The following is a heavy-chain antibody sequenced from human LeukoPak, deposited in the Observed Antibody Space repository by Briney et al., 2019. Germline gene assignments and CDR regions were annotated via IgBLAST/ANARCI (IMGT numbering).Heavy chain of an antibody. CDR3: ASERHDYADAFDI. Sequence: ASVEDSCKASGGTFSSYAISWVRQAPGQGLEWMGGVIPIFGTADYAQKLQGRVAITSDESTSTAYMALSSLKASHTAMYYCASERHDYADAFDIWGQGTMVTVSS. D-gene: IGHD4-17*01. J-gene: IGHJ3*02. V-gene: IGHV1-69*13. CDR2: VIPIFGTA. CDR1: GGTFSSYA.